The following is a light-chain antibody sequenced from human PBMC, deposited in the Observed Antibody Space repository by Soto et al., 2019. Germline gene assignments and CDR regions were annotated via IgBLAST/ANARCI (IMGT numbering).Light chain of an antibody. CDR3: QKFNTAPLT. V-gene: IGKV1-27*01. J-gene: IGKJ5*01. CDR1: QDISVY. Sequence: DIQMTQSPSSLSASVGDRVTITCWASQDISVYLAWYQQKPGKVPKLLIYSASTLQSGVPSLFSGSGSGTDFTLTISILHPEDVATYYCQKFNTAPLTFGQGTRLEIK. CDR2: SAS.